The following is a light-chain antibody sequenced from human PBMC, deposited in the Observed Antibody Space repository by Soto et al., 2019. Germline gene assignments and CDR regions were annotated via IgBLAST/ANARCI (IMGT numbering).Light chain of an antibody. CDR1: QTISSW. J-gene: IGKJ2*01. CDR3: QQYKSYSPYT. CDR2: RAS. V-gene: IGKV1-5*03. Sequence: DIQMTQSPSTLSGSVGDRVTITCRASQTISSWLAWYQQKPGKAPKLLIHRASTLETGVPARISGSGSGTDFTLTISSLQPDDFAMYYCQQYKSYSPYTFGQGTKVEIK.